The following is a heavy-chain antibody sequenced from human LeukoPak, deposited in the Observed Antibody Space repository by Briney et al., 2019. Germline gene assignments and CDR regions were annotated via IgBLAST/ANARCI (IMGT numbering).Heavy chain of an antibody. J-gene: IGHJ4*02. CDR2: INHSGSA. CDR1: GGSFSGYY. CDR3: ARIGYYDSGDYFDY. V-gene: IGHV4-34*01. D-gene: IGHD3-22*01. Sequence: PSETLSLTSAVYGGSFSGYYWSWIRQPPGKGLEWIGEINHSGSANYNPSLKSRVTISVDTSKNQFSLKLSSVTAADTAVYYCARIGYYDSGDYFDYWGQGTLVTVSS.